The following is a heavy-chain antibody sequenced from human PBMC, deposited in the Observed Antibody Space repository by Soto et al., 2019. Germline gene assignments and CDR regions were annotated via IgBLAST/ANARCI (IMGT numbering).Heavy chain of an antibody. CDR1: GGTFSGYA. D-gene: IGHD6-13*01. V-gene: IGHV1-69*13. CDR3: ARVPGIAAAGTKYYFDY. Sequence: GASVKVSCKAXGGTFSGYAISWVRHAPGQGLDGMGGFIPIFGTANYAQKFQGRVTITADESTSTAYMELSSLRSEDTAVYYCARVPGIAAAGTKYYFDYWGQGTLVTSPQ. J-gene: IGHJ4*02. CDR2: FIPIFGTA.